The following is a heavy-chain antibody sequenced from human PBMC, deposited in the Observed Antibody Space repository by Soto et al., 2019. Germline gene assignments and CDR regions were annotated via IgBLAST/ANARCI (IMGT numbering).Heavy chain of an antibody. CDR2: VYYNGGS. CDR1: GGSIDGYN. Sequence: QVQLQESGPGLVKPSETLSLTCTVSGGSIDGYNCAWIRQPPGKALEWVGYVYYNGGSSYNPSLKSRVTLSMDTSKSQFSLQLRSVTAADTAVYDCARQGIGNLHGLVDVWGRGTTVTVSS. V-gene: IGHV4-59*08. CDR3: ARQGIGNLHGLVDV. D-gene: IGHD3-10*01. J-gene: IGHJ6*02.